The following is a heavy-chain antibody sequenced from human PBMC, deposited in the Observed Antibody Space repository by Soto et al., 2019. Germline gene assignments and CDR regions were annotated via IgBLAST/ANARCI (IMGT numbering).Heavy chain of an antibody. CDR3: ARPGYSGYDPYYFDY. J-gene: IGHJ4*02. CDR1: GYSFTSYW. V-gene: IGHV5-51*01. D-gene: IGHD5-12*01. CDR2: IYPGDSDT. Sequence: PGESLKISCKGSGYSFTSYWIGWVRQMPGKGLEWMGIIYPGDSDTRYSPSFQGQVTISADKSISTAYLQWSSLKASDTAMYYCARPGYSGYDPYYFDYWGQGTLVTVSS.